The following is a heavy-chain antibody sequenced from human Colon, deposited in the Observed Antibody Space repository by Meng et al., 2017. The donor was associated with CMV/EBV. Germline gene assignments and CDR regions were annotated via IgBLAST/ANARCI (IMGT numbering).Heavy chain of an antibody. CDR3: AKAPGYSSSPGYYYGMDV. CDR2: ISWNSGSI. D-gene: IGHD6-13*01. J-gene: IGHJ6*02. Sequence: GGSLRLSCAASGISFDDYALHWVRQAPGKGLEWVSCISWNSGSIGYADSVKGRFTISRDNAKNSLYLQMNSLRAEDTALYYCAKAPGYSSSPGYYYGMDVWGQGTTVTVSS. V-gene: IGHV3-9*01. CDR1: GISFDDYA.